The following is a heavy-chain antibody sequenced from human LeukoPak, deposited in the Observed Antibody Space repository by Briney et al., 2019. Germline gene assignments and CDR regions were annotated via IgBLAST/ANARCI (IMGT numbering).Heavy chain of an antibody. D-gene: IGHD1-26*01. J-gene: IGHJ4*02. CDR1: GGSINTGGYY. V-gene: IGHV4-31*03. CDR2: LFHSGSDYT. Sequence: SETLSLTCTVSGGSINTGGYYWTWVRHLPGQGLGWIGYLFHSGSDYTYYNPSLKSRAAISGDTSRSQFSLNLSSVTAADTAVYYCARGAVGATHIDFWGQGTLVTVSS. CDR3: ARGAVGATHIDF.